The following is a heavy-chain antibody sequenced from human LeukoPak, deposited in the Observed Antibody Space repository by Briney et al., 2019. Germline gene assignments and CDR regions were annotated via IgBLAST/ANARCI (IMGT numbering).Heavy chain of an antibody. D-gene: IGHD5-12*01. V-gene: IGHV3-30*18. J-gene: IGHJ4*02. Sequence: PGRSLRLSCAASGFTFSSYGMHGVRQAPGKGLEWVAVISYDGSNKYYADSVKGRFTISRDNSQNTLYMQMNSMRAEDTAVYYCAKSESIGYSGYDLGSNWGQGTLVTVSS. CDR1: GFTFSSYG. CDR2: ISYDGSNK. CDR3: AKSESIGYSGYDLGSN.